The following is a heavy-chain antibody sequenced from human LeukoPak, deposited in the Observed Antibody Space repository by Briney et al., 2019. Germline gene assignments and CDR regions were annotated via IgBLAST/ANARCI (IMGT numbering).Heavy chain of an antibody. CDR3: AKGRMVRTYFDY. D-gene: IGHD3-10*01. CDR1: GFTFSSYA. J-gene: IGHJ4*02. V-gene: IGHV3-23*01. Sequence: GGSLRLSCAASGFTFSSYAMSWVRQAPGKGLEWVSAISGSGGSTYYADSVKGRFTISKDNSKNTLYLQMNSLRAEDTAVYYCAKGRMVRTYFDYWGQGTLVTASS. CDR2: ISGSGGST.